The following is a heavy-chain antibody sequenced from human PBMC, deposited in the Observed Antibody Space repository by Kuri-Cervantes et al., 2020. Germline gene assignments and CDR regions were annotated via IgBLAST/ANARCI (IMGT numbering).Heavy chain of an antibody. CDR3: ARSLYSGYDWGFDY. Sequence: SQTLSLTCAVSGYSISSGYYWGWIRQPPGKGLEWIGSIYHNGNTYYNPSLKSRLSMSVDAPKKQFSLKVTSVTAADTAVYYCARSLYSGYDWGFDYWGQGTLVTVSS. V-gene: IGHV4-38-2*01. CDR2: IYHNGNT. D-gene: IGHD5-12*01. CDR1: GYSISSGYY. J-gene: IGHJ4*02.